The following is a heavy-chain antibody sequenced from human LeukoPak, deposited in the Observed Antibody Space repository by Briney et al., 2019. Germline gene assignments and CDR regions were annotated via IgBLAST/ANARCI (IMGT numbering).Heavy chain of an antibody. J-gene: IGHJ6*02. V-gene: IGHV4-34*01. D-gene: IGHD2-21*02. CDR2: INHSGST. Sequence: PSETLSLTCAVYGGSFSGYYWSWIRQPPGKGLEWIGEINHSGSTNYNPSLKSRVTISVDTSKNQFSLKLSSVTAADTAVYYCARASDCGGDCYPMGMDVWGQGTTVTVSS. CDR1: GGSFSGYY. CDR3: ARASDCGGDCYPMGMDV.